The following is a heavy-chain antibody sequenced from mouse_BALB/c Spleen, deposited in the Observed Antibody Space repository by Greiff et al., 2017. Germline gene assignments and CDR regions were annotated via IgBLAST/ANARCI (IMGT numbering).Heavy chain of an antibody. D-gene: IGHD1-1*01. CDR1: GFTFSSYA. J-gene: IGHJ4*01. CDR2: ISSGGST. Sequence: EVNVVESGGGLVKPGGSLKLSCAASGFTFSSYAMSWVRQTPEKRLEWVASISSGGSTYYPDSVKGQFTISRDNARNILYLQMSSLRSEDTAMYYCARDHYGNYYAMDYWGQGTSVTVSS. CDR3: ARDHYGNYYAMDY. V-gene: IGHV5-6-5*01.